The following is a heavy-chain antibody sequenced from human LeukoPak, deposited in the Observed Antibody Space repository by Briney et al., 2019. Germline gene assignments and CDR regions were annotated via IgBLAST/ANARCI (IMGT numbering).Heavy chain of an antibody. D-gene: IGHD3-22*01. CDR1: GYTFTSYD. CDR3: ARDAPDYYYDSSGYYL. CDR2: ISAYNGNT. V-gene: IGHV1-18*01. J-gene: IGHJ4*02. Sequence: GASVKVSCKASGYTFTSYDINWVRQAPGQGLEWMGWISAYNGNTNYAQKLLGRVTMTTDTSTSTAYMELRSLRSDDTAVYYCARDAPDYYYDSSGYYLWGQGTLVTVSS.